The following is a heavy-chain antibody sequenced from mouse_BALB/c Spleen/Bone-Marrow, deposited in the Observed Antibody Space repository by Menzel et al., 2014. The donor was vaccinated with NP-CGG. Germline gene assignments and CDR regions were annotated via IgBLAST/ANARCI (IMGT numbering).Heavy chain of an antibody. J-gene: IGHJ4*01. CDR1: GYSFTDYT. V-gene: IGHV1-18*01. CDR3: ARKYFYAMDY. Sequence: VHVKQSGPELVKPGASMKISRKASGYSFTDYTMNWVKQSHGKNLEWIGLINPYNGGTTYSQKFKGKATLTVDKSSSTAYMEFLSLTSDDSAVYYCARKYFYAMDYWGQGTSVTVSS. CDR2: INPYNGGT.